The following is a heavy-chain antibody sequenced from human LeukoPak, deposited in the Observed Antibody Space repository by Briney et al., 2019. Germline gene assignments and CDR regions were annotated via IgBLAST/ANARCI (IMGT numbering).Heavy chain of an antibody. V-gene: IGHV1-2*02. CDR2: INPNSGGT. Sequence: ASVKVSCKASGYTFTGYYMHWVRQAPGQGLEWMGWINPNSGGTNYAQKFQGRVTMTRDTSISTAHMELSRLRSEDTAVYYCARTYYDYVGGSYREDTLDSWGQGTLVTVSS. J-gene: IGHJ4*02. D-gene: IGHD3-16*02. CDR3: ARTYYDYVGGSYREDTLDS. CDR1: GYTFTGYY.